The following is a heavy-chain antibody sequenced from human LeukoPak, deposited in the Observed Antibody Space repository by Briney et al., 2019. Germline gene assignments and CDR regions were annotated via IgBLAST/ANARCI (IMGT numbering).Heavy chain of an antibody. CDR2: IYYSGST. CDR3: AREALGTMAADGNFDY. V-gene: IGHV4-30-4*01. Sequence: PSETLSLTCTVSGGSISSGNYYWSWIRQPPGKGLEWIGYIYYSGSTYYNPSLKSRVTISVDTSKNQFPLKLSSVTAADTAVYYCAREALGTMAADGNFDYWGQGTLVTVSS. D-gene: IGHD4/OR15-4a*01. CDR1: GGSISSGNYY. J-gene: IGHJ4*02.